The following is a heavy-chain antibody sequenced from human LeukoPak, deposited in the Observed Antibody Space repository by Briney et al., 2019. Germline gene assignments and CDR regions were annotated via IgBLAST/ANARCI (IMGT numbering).Heavy chain of an antibody. Sequence: GGSLRLSCAASGFTFSSYAMSWVRQAPGKGLEWISYIDISSSSTYYADSVKGRFTISRDNAKNSLYLQMSSLRAEDTALYYCARGPPLFDPWGQGTLVTVSS. CDR1: GFTFSSYA. CDR2: IDISSSST. J-gene: IGHJ5*02. V-gene: IGHV3-48*01. CDR3: ARGPPLFDP.